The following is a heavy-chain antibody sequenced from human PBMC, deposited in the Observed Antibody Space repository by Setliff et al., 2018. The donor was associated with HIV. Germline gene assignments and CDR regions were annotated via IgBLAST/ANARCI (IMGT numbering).Heavy chain of an antibody. J-gene: IGHJ4*02. CDR3: ARRVLTSSDYFDY. Sequence: SGPTLVNPTQTLTLTCTVSGFSLGTTGMCVSWIRQPPGKALEWLARIDWDDDTRYNASLKTRLTVSKDTSKNQVVLSLANMDPVDTATYYCARRVLTSSDYFDYWGQGALVTVS. V-gene: IGHV2-70*11. CDR2: IDWDDDT. D-gene: IGHD3-3*01. CDR1: GFSLGTTGMC.